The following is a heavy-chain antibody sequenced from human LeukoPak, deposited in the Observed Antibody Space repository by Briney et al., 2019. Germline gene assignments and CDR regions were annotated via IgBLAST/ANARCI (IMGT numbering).Heavy chain of an antibody. CDR3: ARDHPNSSGYSFDY. D-gene: IGHD3-22*01. CDR1: GGTFSSYA. V-gene: IGHV1-69*13. Sequence: SVKVSCKASGGTFSSYAIGWVRQAPGQGLEWMGGIIPIFGTANYAQKFQGRVTITADESTSTAYMEQSSLRSEDTAVYYCARDHPNSSGYSFDYWGQGTLVTVSS. J-gene: IGHJ4*02. CDR2: IIPIFGTA.